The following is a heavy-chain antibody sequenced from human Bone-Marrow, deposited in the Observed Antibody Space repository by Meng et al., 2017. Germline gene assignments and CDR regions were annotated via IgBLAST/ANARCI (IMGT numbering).Heavy chain of an antibody. CDR1: GYTFTSYG. J-gene: IGHJ4*02. CDR2: ISAYNGNT. V-gene: IGHV1-18*01. Sequence: ASVKVSCKASGYTFTSYGISWVRQAPGQGLEWMGWISAYNGNTNYAQKLQGRVTMTTDTSTSTAYMELRSLRSDDTAVYYYARAFPMYYYDSSGYYGPKTPLDYWGQGTLVTVSS. CDR3: ARAFPMYYYDSSGYYGPKTPLDY. D-gene: IGHD3-22*01.